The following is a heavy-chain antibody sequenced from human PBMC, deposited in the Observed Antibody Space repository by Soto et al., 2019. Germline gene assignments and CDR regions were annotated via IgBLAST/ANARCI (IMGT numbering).Heavy chain of an antibody. Sequence: GGSLRLSCAASGFTVSSNYMSWVRQAPGKGLEWVSVIYSGGSTYYADSVKGRFTISRHNFKNTLYLQMNTLRAEDTVVYYCARMGLLEIFGAEDVWGKGTTVTVSS. J-gene: IGHJ6*04. D-gene: IGHD3-3*01. CDR1: GFTVSSNY. CDR2: IYSGGST. CDR3: ARMGLLEIFGAEDV. V-gene: IGHV3-53*04.